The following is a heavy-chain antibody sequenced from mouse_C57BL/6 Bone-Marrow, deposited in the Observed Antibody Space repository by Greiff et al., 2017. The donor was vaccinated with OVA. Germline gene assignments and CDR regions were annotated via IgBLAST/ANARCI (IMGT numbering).Heavy chain of an antibody. Sequence: VKLQESGAELARPGASVKLSCKASGYTFTSYGISWVKQRTGQGLEGIGEIYPRSGNTYYNEKFKGKATLTADKSSSTAYMELRSLTSEDSAVYFCARGGNYYAMDYWGQGTSVTVSS. D-gene: IGHD2-1*01. V-gene: IGHV1-81*01. CDR3: ARGGNYYAMDY. CDR2: IYPRSGNT. J-gene: IGHJ4*01. CDR1: GYTFTSYG.